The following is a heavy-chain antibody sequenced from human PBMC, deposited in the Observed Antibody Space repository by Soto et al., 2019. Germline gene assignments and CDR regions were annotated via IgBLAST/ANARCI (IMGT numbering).Heavy chain of an antibody. J-gene: IGHJ4*01. V-gene: IGHV3-30*03. Sequence: QEHLVESGGGVVQPGRSLRLSCVASRLTFSNYGMHWVRQAPGKGLEWVAVISYESISTVYRDSVRGRFTISRDNSRNNLYLHMISLTPEDTAVYDCAREAGCSGTNCNVYVDYWGLGTRVTVSS. CDR2: ISYESIST. CDR1: RLTFSNYG. CDR3: AREAGCSGTNCNVYVDY. D-gene: IGHD2-15*01.